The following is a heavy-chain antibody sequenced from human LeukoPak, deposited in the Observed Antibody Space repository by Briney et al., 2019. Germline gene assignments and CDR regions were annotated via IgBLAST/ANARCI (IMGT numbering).Heavy chain of an antibody. Sequence: GGSLRLSCAASGFTFSSYGMHWVRQAPGKGLEWVAFIRYDGSNKYYADSVKGRFTISRDNSKNTLYLQMNSLRAEDTAVYYCAKDPRPRCNWNDGFDYWGQGTLVTVSS. D-gene: IGHD1-1*01. CDR1: GFTFSSYG. J-gene: IGHJ4*02. V-gene: IGHV3-30*02. CDR2: IRYDGSNK. CDR3: AKDPRPRCNWNDGFDY.